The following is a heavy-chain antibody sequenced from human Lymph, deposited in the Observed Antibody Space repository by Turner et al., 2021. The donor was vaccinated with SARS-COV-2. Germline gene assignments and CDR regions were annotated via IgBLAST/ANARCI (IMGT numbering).Heavy chain of an antibody. D-gene: IGHD5-18*01. CDR3: ARGGVDTAMFRYYYYGMDV. Sequence: QVQLQQWGAGLLKTSAALSLTCAVSGWSFSGYYWSWIRQPPGKGLEWIGEINHSGSTNYNPSLKSRVTISVDTSKNQFSLKLSSVTAADTAVYYCARGGVDTAMFRYYYYGMDVWGQGTTVTVSS. J-gene: IGHJ6*02. CDR1: GWSFSGYY. CDR2: INHSGST. V-gene: IGHV4-34*01.